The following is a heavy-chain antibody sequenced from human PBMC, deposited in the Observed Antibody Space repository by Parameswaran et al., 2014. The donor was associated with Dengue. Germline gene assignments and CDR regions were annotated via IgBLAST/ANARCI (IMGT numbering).Heavy chain of an antibody. D-gene: IGHD3-3*01. CDR3: ARMTRNYDFWSGYFPYFDY. Sequence: GESLKISCAASGFTFSDYYMSWIRQAPGKGLEWVSYISSSGSTIYYADSVKGRFTISRDNAKNSLYLQMNSLRAEDTAVYYCARMTRNYDFWSGYFPYFDYWGQGTLVTVSS. CDR1: GFTFSDYY. CDR2: ISSSGSTI. J-gene: IGHJ4*02. V-gene: IGHV3-11*01.